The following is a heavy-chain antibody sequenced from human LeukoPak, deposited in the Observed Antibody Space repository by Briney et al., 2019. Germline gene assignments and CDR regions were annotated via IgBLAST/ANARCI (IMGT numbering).Heavy chain of an antibody. CDR1: GYTFTSYG. J-gene: IGHJ4*02. V-gene: IGHV1-18*01. Sequence: ASVKVSCKASGYTFTSYGIRWVRQAPGQGLEWMGWISAYNGNTNYAQKLQGRVTMTTDTSTSTAYMELRSLRSDDTAVYYCARTTYYYGSGSYPADYWGQGTLVTVSP. CDR3: ARTTYYYGSGSYPADY. CDR2: ISAYNGNT. D-gene: IGHD3-10*01.